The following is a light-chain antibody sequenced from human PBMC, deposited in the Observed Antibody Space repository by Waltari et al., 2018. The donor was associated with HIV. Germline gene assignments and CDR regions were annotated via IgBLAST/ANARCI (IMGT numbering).Light chain of an antibody. CDR3: CSFAGSYTWL. CDR1: SSDVGGYNY. V-gene: IGLV2-11*01. J-gene: IGLJ2*01. Sequence: QSALTQPRSVSGSPGQSVTISCTGTSSDVGGYNYVSWYQQLPGKAPKLMIYDLTERPSGVPDRFSGSKSGNTASLTISGLQAEDKADYYCCSFAGSYTWLFGGGTKLTVL. CDR2: DLT.